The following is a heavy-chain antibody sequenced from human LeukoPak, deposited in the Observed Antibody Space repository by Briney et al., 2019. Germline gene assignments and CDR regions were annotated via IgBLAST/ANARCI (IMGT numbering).Heavy chain of an antibody. J-gene: IGHJ4*02. CDR2: IIPIFGTA. V-gene: IGHV1-69*05. Sequence: ASVKVSCKASGGTFSSYAISWVRQAPGQGLGWMGRIIPIFGTANYAQKFQGRVTITTDESTSTAYMELSSLRSEDTAVYYCARVYSGSSLGDYWGQGTLVTVSS. CDR1: GGTFSSYA. D-gene: IGHD1-26*01. CDR3: ARVYSGSSLGDY.